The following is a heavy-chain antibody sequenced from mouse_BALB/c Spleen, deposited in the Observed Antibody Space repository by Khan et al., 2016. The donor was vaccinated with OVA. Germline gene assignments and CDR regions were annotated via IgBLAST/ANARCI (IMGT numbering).Heavy chain of an antibody. CDR3: TRSYDSYYFDY. CDR1: GYSFTSYW. Sequence: VQLKQSGTVLARPGASVKMSCKASGYSFTSYWMHWVKQRPGLGLEWIGAIYPGISDTRYNQKFKGKAKLTAVTSASTAYMELSSLTNDDSAVXYCTRSYDSYYFDYWGQGTLLTVSS. D-gene: IGHD2-4*01. CDR2: IYPGISDT. V-gene: IGHV1-5*01. J-gene: IGHJ2*01.